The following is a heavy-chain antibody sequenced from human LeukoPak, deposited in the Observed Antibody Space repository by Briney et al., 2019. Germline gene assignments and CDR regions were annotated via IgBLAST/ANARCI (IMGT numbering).Heavy chain of an antibody. CDR3: ARGNGIAARPFDY. Sequence: GASVKVSCKASGGTFSSYAISWVRQAPGQGLEWMGRIIPILGIANYAQKFQGRVTITADKSTSTAYMELSSPRSEDTAVYYCARGNGIAARPFDYWGQGTLVTVSS. CDR2: IIPILGIA. D-gene: IGHD6-6*01. J-gene: IGHJ4*02. CDR1: GGTFSSYA. V-gene: IGHV1-69*04.